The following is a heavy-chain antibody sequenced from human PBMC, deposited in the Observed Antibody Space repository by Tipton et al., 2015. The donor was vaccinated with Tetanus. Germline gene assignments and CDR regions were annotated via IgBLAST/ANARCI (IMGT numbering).Heavy chain of an antibody. CDR2: IYYSGST. CDR3: ARDHRPSTMILWDAFDI. V-gene: IGHV4-31*03. D-gene: IGHD3-22*01. Sequence: TLSLTCTVSGGSISSGGYYWSWIRQHPGKGLEWIGCIYYSGSTYYNPSLKSRVTISVDTSKNQFSLKLSSVTAADTAVYYCARDHRPSTMILWDAFDIWGQGTMVTVSS. CDR1: GGSISSGGYY. J-gene: IGHJ3*02.